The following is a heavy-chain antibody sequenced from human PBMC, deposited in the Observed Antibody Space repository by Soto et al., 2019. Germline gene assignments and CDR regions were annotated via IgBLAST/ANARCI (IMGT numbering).Heavy chain of an antibody. D-gene: IGHD3-10*02. CDR2: IYSGGDT. CDR1: GFTVTTSY. J-gene: IGHJ4*02. Sequence: GGSLRLSCAASGFTVTTSYMSWVRQAPGKGLEWVSIIYSGGDTYYADSVKGRFIISRDISKSTLYLQMNSLRADDTAVYYCATYVEGPPHRGKLGYFDYWGQGTLVSVSS. CDR3: ATYVEGPPHRGKLGYFDY. V-gene: IGHV3-66*01.